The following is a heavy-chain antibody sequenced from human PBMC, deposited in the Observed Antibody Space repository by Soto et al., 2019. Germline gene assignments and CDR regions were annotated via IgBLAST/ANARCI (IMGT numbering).Heavy chain of an antibody. CDR1: GVSITTNGYS. Sequence: SETLSLTCAVSGVSITTNGYSWSWIRQPPGKGLDWIGYIYPSGTIFYNPSLNSRVTISADTSNNQFSLKLTSVTAADTAVYFCATYTAFAKYFFDYWGRGTLVTVSS. V-gene: IGHV4-30-2*01. J-gene: IGHJ4*02. CDR2: IYPSGTI. CDR3: ATYTAFAKYFFDY. D-gene: IGHD3-16*01.